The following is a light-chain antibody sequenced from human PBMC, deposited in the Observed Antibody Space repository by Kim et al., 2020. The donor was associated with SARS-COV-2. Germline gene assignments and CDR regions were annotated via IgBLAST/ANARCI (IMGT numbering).Light chain of an antibody. CDR3: QSYDSDSKV. CDR1: SGFITSAY. CDR2: GDS. J-gene: IGLJ3*02. Sequence: NFMLTQPRSVSESPGKTVTISCTRSSGFITSAYVQWYQQRPGGAPLIVIYGDSQRPSGVPDRFSGSIDSSSNSASLSISGLTTEDEADYYCQSYDSDSKVFGGGTQLTVL. V-gene: IGLV6-57*03.